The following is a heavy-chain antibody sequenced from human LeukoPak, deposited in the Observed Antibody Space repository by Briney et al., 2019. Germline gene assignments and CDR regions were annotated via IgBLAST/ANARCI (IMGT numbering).Heavy chain of an antibody. Sequence: QTGGSLRLSCAAPGFTFSNYWMSWVRQAPGKGLEWVAKIKQDGSEEYYVDSVKGRFTISRDNAKNSLFLQMNSLRVEDTAIYYCARGGSYPGCWGQGTLVTVSS. D-gene: IGHD1-26*01. V-gene: IGHV3-7*03. CDR1: GFTFSNYW. CDR2: IKQDGSEE. J-gene: IGHJ4*02. CDR3: ARGGSYPGC.